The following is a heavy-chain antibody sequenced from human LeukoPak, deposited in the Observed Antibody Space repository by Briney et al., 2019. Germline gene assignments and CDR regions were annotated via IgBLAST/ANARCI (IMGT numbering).Heavy chain of an antibody. J-gene: IGHJ5*02. CDR3: ARDDQWELPGNWFDP. D-gene: IGHD1-26*01. CDR2: ITSSSTYI. CDR1: GFTFSSYS. Sequence: GGSLRLSCAASGFTFSSYSMNWVRQAPGKGLEWVSSITSSSTYIYYADSVKGRFTISRDNAKNSLYLQMNSLRAEDTAVYYCARDDQWELPGNWFDPWGQGTLVTVSS. V-gene: IGHV3-21*01.